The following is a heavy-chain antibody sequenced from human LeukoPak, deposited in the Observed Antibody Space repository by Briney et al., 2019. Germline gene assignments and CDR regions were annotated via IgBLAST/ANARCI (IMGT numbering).Heavy chain of an antibody. J-gene: IGHJ4*02. CDR2: IYYSGST. CDR3: ARDRDYGSGSYDY. V-gene: IGHV4-59*01. Sequence: SETLSLTCTVSGGSISSYYWSWIRQPPGKGLEWIGYIYYSGSTNYNPSLKSRVTISVDTSKNQFSLKLSSVTAADTAVYYCARDRDYGSGSYDYWGQGALVTVSS. D-gene: IGHD3-10*01. CDR1: GGSISSYY.